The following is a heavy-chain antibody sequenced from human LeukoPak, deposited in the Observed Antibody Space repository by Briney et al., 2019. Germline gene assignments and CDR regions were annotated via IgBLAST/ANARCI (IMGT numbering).Heavy chain of an antibody. J-gene: IGHJ6*03. CDR3: VRESWPPGYKTRYYYYMDV. Sequence: PSETLSLTCTVSGGSISSYYWSWIRQPPGKGLEWIGYIYYSGSTNYNPSLKSRVTISLDTSKNQFSLKLSSVTAADTAVYYCVRESWPPGYKTRYYYYMDVWGKGTTVTVSS. V-gene: IGHV4-59*01. CDR1: GGSISSYY. D-gene: IGHD1-1*01. CDR2: IYYSGST.